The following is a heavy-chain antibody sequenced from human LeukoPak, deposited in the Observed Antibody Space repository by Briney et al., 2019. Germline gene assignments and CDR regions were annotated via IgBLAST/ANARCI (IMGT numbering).Heavy chain of an antibody. CDR2: IIPILGIA. V-gene: IGHV1-69*04. CDR3: AKDQAWGSGSPRWFDP. J-gene: IGHJ5*02. Sequence: SVKVSCKASGGTFSSYAISWVRQAPGQGLEWMGRIIPILGIANYAQKFQGRVTITADKSTSTAYMELSSLRSEDTAVYYCAKDQAWGSGSPRWFDPWGQGTLVTVSS. D-gene: IGHD3-10*01. CDR1: GGTFSSYA.